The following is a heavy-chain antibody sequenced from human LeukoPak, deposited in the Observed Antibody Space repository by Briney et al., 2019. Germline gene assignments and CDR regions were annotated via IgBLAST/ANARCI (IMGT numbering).Heavy chain of an antibody. D-gene: IGHD6-19*01. Sequence: PGGSLRLFCASSGYTHSNYWMQWVSQAPTKGRMCVSRSSKDGGSAAYADSVQGRFTISSDNAKNTLYLQMNSLRAEDTAVYYCAASALTFASGWYVYWGQGTLVTVSS. V-gene: IGHV3-74*01. CDR1: GYTHSNYW. J-gene: IGHJ4*02. CDR2: SSKDGGSA. CDR3: AASALTFASGWYVY.